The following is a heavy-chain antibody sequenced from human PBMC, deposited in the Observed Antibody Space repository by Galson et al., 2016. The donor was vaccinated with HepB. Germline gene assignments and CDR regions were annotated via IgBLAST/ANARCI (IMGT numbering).Heavy chain of an antibody. D-gene: IGHD6-13*01. CDR3: ARLEEGVAAAGTPTNFDY. CDR1: GGSISSSNW. J-gene: IGHJ4*02. CDR2: IYHSGST. V-gene: IGHV4-4*02. Sequence: SETLSLTCAVSGGSISSSNWWSWVRQPPGKGLEWIGEIYHSGSTNYNPSLKSRVTISVDKSKNQFSLKLSSVTAADTAVYYCARLEEGVAAAGTPTNFDYWGQGTLVTVSS.